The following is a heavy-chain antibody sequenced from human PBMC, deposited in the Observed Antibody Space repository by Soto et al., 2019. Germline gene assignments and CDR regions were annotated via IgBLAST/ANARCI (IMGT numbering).Heavy chain of an antibody. D-gene: IGHD2-15*01. J-gene: IGHJ5*02. Sequence: QVQLVQSGAEVKKPGSSVKVSCKASGGTFSSYAISWVRQAPGQGLEWMGGIIPIFGTANYAQKFQGRVTITAEEATSTAYMELSILRSEDTAVYHCAGGYCSGGSFTNWFDPWGQGTLVTVSS. CDR3: AGGYCSGGSFTNWFDP. CDR2: IIPIFGTA. V-gene: IGHV1-69*01. CDR1: GGTFSSYA.